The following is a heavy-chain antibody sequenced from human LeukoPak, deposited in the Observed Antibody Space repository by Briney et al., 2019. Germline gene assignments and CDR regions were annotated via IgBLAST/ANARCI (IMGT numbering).Heavy chain of an antibody. Sequence: SETLSPTCAVYGGSFSGYYCSWIRQPPRNGLEWIWAINQSVSTNYKTYLKSRCTIYVDTYKNQFSLKLSSVTAEDTVVYYCARIGTPYGYVWRSYRGGPVDIWGQGTMVTVSS. V-gene: IGHV4-34*01. CDR1: GGSFSGYY. J-gene: IGHJ3*02. D-gene: IGHD3-16*02. CDR3: ARIGTPYGYVWRSYRGGPVDI. CDR2: INQSVST.